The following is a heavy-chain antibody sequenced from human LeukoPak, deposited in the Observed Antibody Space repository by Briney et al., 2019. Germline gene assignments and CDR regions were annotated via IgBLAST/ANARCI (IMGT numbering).Heavy chain of an antibody. CDR2: MNPNSGNT. CDR1: GCTFTSYD. V-gene: IGHV1-8*01. J-gene: IGHJ4*02. Sequence: ASVKVSCKASGCTFTSYDINWVRQATGQGLEWMGWMNPNSGNTGYAQKFQGRVTMTRNTSISTAYMELSSLRSEDTAVYYCARGPIVAGYYSLDYWGQGTLVTVSS. D-gene: IGHD3-22*01. CDR3: ARGPIVAGYYSLDY.